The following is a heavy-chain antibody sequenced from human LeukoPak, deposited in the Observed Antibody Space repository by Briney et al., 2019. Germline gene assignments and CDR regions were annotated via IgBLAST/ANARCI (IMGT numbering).Heavy chain of an antibody. Sequence: SETLSLTCTVSGGSISTIGYYWGWIRQPPGKGLEWIGSIYFTESVYYNPSLKSRVTISVDTSNNQFSLKLTSVTAADTAIYYRARHHGYNYGHLDYWGQGILVTVSS. D-gene: IGHD5-18*01. CDR2: IYFTESV. CDR1: GGSISTIGYY. CDR3: ARHHGYNYGHLDY. J-gene: IGHJ4*02. V-gene: IGHV4-39*01.